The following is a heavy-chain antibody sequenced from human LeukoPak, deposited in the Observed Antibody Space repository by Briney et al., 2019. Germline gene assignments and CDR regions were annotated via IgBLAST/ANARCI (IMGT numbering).Heavy chain of an antibody. J-gene: IGHJ6*03. CDR3: AKGFCSSTTCYTYYYYFMDV. V-gene: IGHV3-30-3*01. D-gene: IGHD2-2*02. CDR2: MSYDGSDK. Sequence: GGSLRLSCAASGFTFSTYAMHWVRQAPGEGLEWVAVMSYDGSDKFYADSVKGRFTISRDNSKNTLYLQMNSLRAEDTALYYCAKGFCSSTTCYTYYYYFMDVWGKGTTATVSS. CDR1: GFTFSTYA.